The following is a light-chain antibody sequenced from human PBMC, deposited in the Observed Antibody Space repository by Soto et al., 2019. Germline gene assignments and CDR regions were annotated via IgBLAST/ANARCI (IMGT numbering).Light chain of an antibody. Sequence: IQLTQSPSSLSASVGDRVTITCRASQGISNFLAWYKQKPGKAPKLLIYAASTLQSGVPSRFSGSGSGTEFTLTISSLQSEDFALYYCQQYSQWPLYTFGQGTKVDIK. V-gene: IGKV1-9*01. CDR1: QGISNF. CDR2: AAS. CDR3: QQYSQWPLYT. J-gene: IGKJ2*01.